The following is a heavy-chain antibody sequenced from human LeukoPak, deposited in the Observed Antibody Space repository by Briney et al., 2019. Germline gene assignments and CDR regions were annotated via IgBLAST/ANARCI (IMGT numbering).Heavy chain of an antibody. D-gene: IGHD2-21*02. J-gene: IGHJ3*02. CDR1: GYTFTSYG. V-gene: IGHV1-18*01. Sequence: ASVKVSCKAFGYTFTSYGVSWVRQAPGQGLEWMGWISAYNGNTNYAQNLQGRVTMTTDTSTSTAYLELRSLRSDDTAVYYCARGAYCGGDCSSSDAFDTWGQGTMVSVSS. CDR3: ARGAYCGGDCSSSDAFDT. CDR2: ISAYNGNT.